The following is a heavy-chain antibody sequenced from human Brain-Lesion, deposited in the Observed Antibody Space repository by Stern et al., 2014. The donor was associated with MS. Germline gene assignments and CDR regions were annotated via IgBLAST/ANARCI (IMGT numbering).Heavy chain of an antibody. D-gene: IGHD2-15*01. CDR2: IFYSGKT. CDR1: GGSVSSTSYA. V-gene: IGHV4-39*01. CDR3: AGEEDIRYCSGGSCTGNWFDP. Sequence: VQLVQSGPGLVKPSETLSLTCTVAGGSVSSTSYAWAWIRQPPGKGLEWIGTIFYSGKTYYSPSLKSRLTISLDTSKNQFSLQRGSVTAADTAVYYCAGEEDIRYCSGGSCTGNWFDPWGQGTLVTVSS. J-gene: IGHJ5*02.